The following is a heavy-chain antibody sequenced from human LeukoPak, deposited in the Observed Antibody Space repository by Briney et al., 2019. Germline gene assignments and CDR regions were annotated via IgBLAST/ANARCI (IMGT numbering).Heavy chain of an antibody. Sequence: ASVKVSRKASGGTFSSYAISWVRQAPGQGLEWMGGIIPIFGTANYAQKFQGRVTITTDESTSTAYMELSRLRSDDTAVYYCARDSGSYGSRSADTFDIWGQGTMVTVSS. CDR2: IIPIFGTA. J-gene: IGHJ3*02. CDR1: GGTFSSYA. V-gene: IGHV1-69*05. D-gene: IGHD1-26*01. CDR3: ARDSGSYGSRSADTFDI.